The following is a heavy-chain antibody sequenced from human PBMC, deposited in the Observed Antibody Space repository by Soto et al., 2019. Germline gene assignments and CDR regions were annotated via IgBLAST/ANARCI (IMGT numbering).Heavy chain of an antibody. D-gene: IGHD3-10*01. Sequence: ASVKVSCKASGGTFSRYSINWVRQATGQGLEWMGWMNPNSGSTGYAQKFQGRVTMTRNTSISTAYMELSSLRSEDTAVYYCARGGVFFFAAPTNPFDYWGQGTLVTVSS. CDR1: GGTFSRYS. CDR2: MNPNSGST. CDR3: ARGGVFFFAAPTNPFDY. J-gene: IGHJ4*02. V-gene: IGHV1-8*01.